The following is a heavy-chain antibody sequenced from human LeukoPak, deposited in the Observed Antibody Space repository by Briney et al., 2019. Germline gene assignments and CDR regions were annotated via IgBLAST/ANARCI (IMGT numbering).Heavy chain of an antibody. CDR3: ARAGPVVVVAATGYGMDV. Sequence: ASVKVSCKASGYTFTGYYMHWVRQAPGQGLEWMGWINPNSGGTNYAQKFQGRVTMTRDTSISTAYMELSRLRSDDTAVYYCARAGPVVVVAATGYGMDVWGQGTTVTVSS. V-gene: IGHV1-2*02. J-gene: IGHJ6*02. CDR1: GYTFTGYY. D-gene: IGHD2-15*01. CDR2: INPNSGGT.